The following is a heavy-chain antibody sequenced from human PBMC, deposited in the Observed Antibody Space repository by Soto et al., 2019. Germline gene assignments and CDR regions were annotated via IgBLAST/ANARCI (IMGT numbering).Heavy chain of an antibody. J-gene: IGHJ4*02. Sequence: QVQLQQWGAGLLKPSETLSLTCAVYGGSFSGHYWSWIRQSPGKGLEWIGEINHSGGSNYIPSLKSRVTISIDTSKNQFSLKLNSMTAADTAVYFCARGDWAVRFNYWGQGTLVTVSS. CDR3: ARGDWAVRFNY. CDR1: GGSFSGHY. D-gene: IGHD2-21*01. CDR2: INHSGGS. V-gene: IGHV4-34*01.